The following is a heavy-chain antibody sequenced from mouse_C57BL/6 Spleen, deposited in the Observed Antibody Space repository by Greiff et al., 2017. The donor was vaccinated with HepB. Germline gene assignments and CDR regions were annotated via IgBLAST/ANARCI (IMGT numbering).Heavy chain of an antibody. J-gene: IGHJ1*03. V-gene: IGHV1-69*01. CDR3: ARSPYSNYEYFDV. CDR2: IDPSDSYT. CDR1: GYTFTSYW. D-gene: IGHD2-5*01. Sequence: VQLQQPGAELVMPGASVKLSCKASGYTFTSYWMHWVKQRPGQGLEWIGEIDPSDSYTNYNQKFKGKSTLTVDKSSSTAYMQLSSLTSEDSAVYYCARSPYSNYEYFDVWGTGTTVTVSS.